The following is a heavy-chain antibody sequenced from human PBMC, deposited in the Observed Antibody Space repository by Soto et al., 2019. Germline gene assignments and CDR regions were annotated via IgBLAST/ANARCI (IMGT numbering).Heavy chain of an antibody. J-gene: IGHJ6*02. D-gene: IGHD2-15*01. CDR2: IWYDGSNK. V-gene: IGHV3-33*01. CDR3: ARAKKVVAATIRYYYGMDV. CDR1: GFTFSSYG. Sequence: PGGSLRLSCAASGFTFSSYGMHWVRQAPGKGLEWVAVIWYDGSNKYYADSVKGRFTISRDNSKNTLYLQMNSLRAEDTAVYYCARAKKVVAATIRYYYGMDVWGQGTTVTVSS.